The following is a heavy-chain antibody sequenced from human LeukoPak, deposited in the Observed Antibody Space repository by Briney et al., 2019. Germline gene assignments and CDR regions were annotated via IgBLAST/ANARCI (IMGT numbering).Heavy chain of an antibody. J-gene: IGHJ4*02. V-gene: IGHV4-59*01. CDR2: ICYSGST. Sequence: PSETLSLTCTVSGGSISSYYWSWIRQPPGKGLEWIGYICYSGSTNYNPSLKSRVTISVDTSKNQFSLKLSSVTAADTAVYYCAGNYYDSSDDIWVDYWGQGTLVTVSS. D-gene: IGHD3-22*01. CDR3: AGNYYDSSDDIWVDY. CDR1: GGSISSYY.